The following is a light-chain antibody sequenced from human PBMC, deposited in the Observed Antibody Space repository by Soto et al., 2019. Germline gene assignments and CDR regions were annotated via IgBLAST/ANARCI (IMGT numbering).Light chain of an antibody. CDR3: SSYAGNHIV. CDR2: DVS. Sequence: QSALTQPTSASGSPGQSVTISCTGTSSDVGGYNYVSWYQQHPGKAPKLMIYDVSKRPSGVPDRFSGSKSGNTASLTVSGLQAEDEADYYCSSYAGNHIVFGTGTKLTVL. J-gene: IGLJ1*01. V-gene: IGLV2-8*01. CDR1: SSDVGGYNY.